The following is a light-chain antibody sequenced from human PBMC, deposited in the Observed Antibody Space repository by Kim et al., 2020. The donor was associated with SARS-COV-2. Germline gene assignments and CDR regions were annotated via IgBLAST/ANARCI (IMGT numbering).Light chain of an antibody. CDR2: AAS. CDR3: QQYYSYPLT. CDR1: QGINNY. Sequence: ASVGDRVTITCRASQGINNYLAWFQQRPGRAPKSLIHAASSLQRGVSSRFSGSGSGTDFTLTINSLQPEDFATYYCQQYYSYPLTFGGGTKVDIK. J-gene: IGKJ4*01. V-gene: IGKV1-16*01.